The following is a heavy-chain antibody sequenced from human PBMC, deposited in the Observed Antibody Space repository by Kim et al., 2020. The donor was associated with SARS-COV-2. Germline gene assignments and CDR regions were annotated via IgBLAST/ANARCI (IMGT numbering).Heavy chain of an antibody. V-gene: IGHV3-7*01. CDR3: AREVTCYGFGGLAY. J-gene: IGHJ4*02. CDR2: INQGGSDK. Sequence: GGSLRLSCAASGFTFSDYWMSWVRQAPGKGLEWVANINQGGSDKYYVDSVKGRFTISRDNAKNSLYLQMNSLRAEDTAVYYCAREVTCYGFGGLAYGGQG. D-gene: IGHD3-16*01. CDR1: GFTFSDYW.